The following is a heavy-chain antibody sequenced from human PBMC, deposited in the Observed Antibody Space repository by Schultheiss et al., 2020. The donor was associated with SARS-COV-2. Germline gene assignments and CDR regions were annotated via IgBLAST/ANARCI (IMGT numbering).Heavy chain of an antibody. CDR2: IKSKTDGGTT. J-gene: IGHJ4*02. CDR3: TTDTYDYVWGSYRPGDY. V-gene: IGHV3-15*01. Sequence: GGSLRLSCAASGFTFSYYYMSGVRQAPGKGLEWVGRIKSKTDGGTTDYAAPVKGRFTISRDDSKNTLYLQMNSLKTEDTAVYYCTTDTYDYVWGSYRPGDYWGQGTLVTVSS. D-gene: IGHD3-16*02. CDR1: GFTFSYYY.